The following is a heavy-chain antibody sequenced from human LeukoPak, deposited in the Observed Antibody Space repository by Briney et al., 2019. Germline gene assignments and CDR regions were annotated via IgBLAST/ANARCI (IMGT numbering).Heavy chain of an antibody. J-gene: IGHJ2*01. CDR1: GFTFSSYS. Sequence: GSSLRLSCAASGFTFSSYSMHCVRQAPGKGLEWVAVISYDGSNKYYADSVKGRFTISRDKSKNTLYLQTNSLSAEDRAVYYCIGVFYLWGRGTVVTVSS. CDR2: ISYDGSNK. V-gene: IGHV3-30-3*01. CDR3: IGVFYL.